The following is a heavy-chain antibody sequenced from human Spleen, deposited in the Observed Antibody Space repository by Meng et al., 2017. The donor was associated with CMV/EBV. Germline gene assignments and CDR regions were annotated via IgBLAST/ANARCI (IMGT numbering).Heavy chain of an antibody. D-gene: IGHD3-3*01. CDR3: ARDLRPGTTIFGVRNVHYGMDV. J-gene: IGHJ6*02. Sequence: ASVKVSCKASGYTFTGYYIHWVRQAPGQGLEWMGSINPNSGTRNLAQKFQDRVTMTRDTSMSTAYMELSRLRSDDTAIYYCARDLRPGTTIFGVRNVHYGMDVWGQGTTVTVSS. V-gene: IGHV1-2*02. CDR1: GYTFTGYY. CDR2: INPNSGTR.